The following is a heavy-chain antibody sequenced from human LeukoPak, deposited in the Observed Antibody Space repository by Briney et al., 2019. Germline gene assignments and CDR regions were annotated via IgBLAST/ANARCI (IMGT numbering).Heavy chain of an antibody. J-gene: IGHJ4*02. D-gene: IGHD4-17*01. CDR2: ISDDGRRK. V-gene: IGHV3-30*18. CDR3: AKRPSDYGDYVSYFDY. CDR1: GFSFISYG. Sequence: PGGSLRLSCAASGFSFISYGMHWVRQAPGKGLEWVEVISDDGRRKDYADSVKGRFTISRDNSKDTLYLQMNSLRAEDTAVYYCAKRPSDYGDYVSYFDYWGQGTLVTVSS.